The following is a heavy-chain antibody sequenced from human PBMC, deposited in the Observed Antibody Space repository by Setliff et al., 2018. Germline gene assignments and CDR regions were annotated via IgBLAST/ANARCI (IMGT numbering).Heavy chain of an antibody. CDR3: ARDPFRNYDTAPVWFDP. D-gene: IGHD3-22*01. Sequence: ASVKVSCKASGLTFTTFSISWVRQAPGQGLEWMGWITNYNGKTDYAQKFQDRVILTTDTSTSTAYMELRSLRSDDTAVYYCARDPFRNYDTAPVWFDPWGQGTLVTVSS. J-gene: IGHJ5*02. CDR2: ITNYNGKT. V-gene: IGHV1-18*01. CDR1: GLTFTTFS.